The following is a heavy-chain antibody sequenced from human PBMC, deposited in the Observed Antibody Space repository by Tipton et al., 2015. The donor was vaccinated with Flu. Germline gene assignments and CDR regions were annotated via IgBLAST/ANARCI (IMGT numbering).Heavy chain of an antibody. CDR2: IYSGEGT. D-gene: IGHD3-10*01. CDR3: ALDLFGSGSRLGYWYYYGMGV. J-gene: IGHJ6*02. V-gene: IGHV3-53*01. CDR1: GFIVTSNY. Sequence: SLRLSCAASGFIVTSNYMSWVRQAPGKGLEWLSVIYSGEGTSYADSVKGRFTISRDVSTNTLYLQMNNLRTEDTAVYYCALDLFGSGSRLGYWYYYGMGVWGQGTTVTVSS.